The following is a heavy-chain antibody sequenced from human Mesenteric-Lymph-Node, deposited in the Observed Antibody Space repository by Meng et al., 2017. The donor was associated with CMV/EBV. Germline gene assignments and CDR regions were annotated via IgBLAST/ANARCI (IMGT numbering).Heavy chain of an antibody. CDR1: WFSLSTDGVG. J-gene: IGHJ4*02. CDR3: AHPRFTGYAMYYFDF. D-gene: IGHD5-12*01. V-gene: IGHV2-5*02. Sequence: SWFSLSTDGVGVGWIRQAPGKALEWLALIYWDDDHLYNPSLKSRLTATKDTSKNQVVLTMTNMDPVDTATYYCAHPRFTGYAMYYFDFWGQGTLVTVSS. CDR2: IYWDDDH.